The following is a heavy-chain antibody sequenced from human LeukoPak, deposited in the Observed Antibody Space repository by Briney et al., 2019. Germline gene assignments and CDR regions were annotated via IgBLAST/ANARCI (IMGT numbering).Heavy chain of an antibody. CDR2: ISYSGST. CDR3: AREREGFGELLRESYYFDY. Sequence: SETLSLTCTVSGGSISSSSYYWGWIRQPPGKGLEWIGSISYSGSTYYNPSLKSRVTISVDTSKNQFSLKLSSVTAADTAVYYCAREREGFGELLRESYYFDYWGQGTLVTVSS. CDR1: GGSISSSSYY. J-gene: IGHJ4*02. D-gene: IGHD3-10*01. V-gene: IGHV4-39*07.